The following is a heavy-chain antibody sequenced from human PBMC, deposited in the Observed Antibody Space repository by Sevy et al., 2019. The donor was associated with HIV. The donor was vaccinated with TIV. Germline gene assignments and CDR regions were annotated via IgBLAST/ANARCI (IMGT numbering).Heavy chain of an antibody. Sequence: ASVKVSCKASGYAFNNYDINWVRQATGQGLVWMGWMNPNSGNTGFAQKFQDRVTMTRNTSISTAYMELSSLTSEDTAVYYCAAGIYTSAWSYYYHYTMDVWGQGTTVTVSS. CDR1: GYAFNNYD. D-gene: IGHD6-19*01. CDR3: AAGIYTSAWSYYYHYTMDV. CDR2: MNPNSGNT. J-gene: IGHJ6*02. V-gene: IGHV1-8*01.